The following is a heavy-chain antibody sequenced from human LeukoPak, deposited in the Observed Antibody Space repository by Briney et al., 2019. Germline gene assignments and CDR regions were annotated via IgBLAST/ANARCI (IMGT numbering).Heavy chain of an antibody. CDR3: ARDQRGYCSSTSCSTPFGP. CDR1: GYTFTSYG. CDR2: ISAYNGNT. J-gene: IGHJ5*02. D-gene: IGHD2-2*01. V-gene: IGHV1-18*01. Sequence: ASVKVSCKASGYTFTSYGISWVRQAPGQGLEWMGWISAYNGNTNYAQKLQGRVTMTTDTSTSTAYMELRSLRSDDTAVYYCARDQRGYCSSTSCSTPFGPWGQGTLVTVSS.